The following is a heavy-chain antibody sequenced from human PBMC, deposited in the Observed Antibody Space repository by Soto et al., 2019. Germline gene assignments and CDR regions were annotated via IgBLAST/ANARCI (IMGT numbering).Heavy chain of an antibody. J-gene: IGHJ5*02. Sequence: QVQLVKSGGGVVQPGRSLRLSCATSGFTFSNYGMHWARHTPGKGLEWVAVISYDGSNKKYADSVKGRFTISRDNSKSTLTLQMDRLRVEDTAVYYCAANMLRAPLDPWGQGTLVIVS. V-gene: IGHV3-30*03. D-gene: IGHD3-10*01. CDR2: ISYDGSNK. CDR3: AANMLRAPLDP. CDR1: GFTFSNYG.